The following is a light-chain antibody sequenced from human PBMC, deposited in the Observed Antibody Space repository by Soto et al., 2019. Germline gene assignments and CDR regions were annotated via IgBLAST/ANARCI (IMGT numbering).Light chain of an antibody. Sequence: QSVLTQPASVSGSPGQSITISCTGTSSDVGGYSYVSWFQHHPGKAPKLIIYEVSYRPSGVSNRFSGSKSGDTASLTISGLQAEDEADYYCSSFTNTITRYDFGTGTKVTVL. J-gene: IGLJ1*01. CDR1: SSDVGGYSY. CDR2: EVS. V-gene: IGLV2-14*01. CDR3: SSFTNTITRYD.